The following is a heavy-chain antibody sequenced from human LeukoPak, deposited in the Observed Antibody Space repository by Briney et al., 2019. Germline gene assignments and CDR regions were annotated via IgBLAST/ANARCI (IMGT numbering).Heavy chain of an antibody. CDR2: ISGSGGST. Sequence: GGSLRLSRAASGFTFSSYAMSWVRQAPGKGLEWVSAISGSGGSTYYADSVKGRFTISRDNSKNTLYLQMNSLRAEDTAVYYCAKDQQLVPTLFDYWGQGTLVTVSS. CDR3: AKDQQLVPTLFDY. V-gene: IGHV3-23*01. CDR1: GFTFSSYA. J-gene: IGHJ4*02. D-gene: IGHD6-13*01.